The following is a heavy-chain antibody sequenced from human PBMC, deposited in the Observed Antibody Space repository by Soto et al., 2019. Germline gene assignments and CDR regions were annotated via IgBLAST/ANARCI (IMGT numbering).Heavy chain of an antibody. Sequence: QVHLVQSGAEVKKPGASVKVSCKGSGYIFTTYGITWVRQAPGQGLEWLGWISANNGNTNYAQKLQGRVTVTRDTSTSTAYMELRNLRSEDTAVYYCAIVRYGDYWGQGALVTVSS. CDR1: GYIFTTYG. CDR3: AIVRYGDY. V-gene: IGHV1-18*01. D-gene: IGHD1-1*01. CDR2: ISANNGNT. J-gene: IGHJ4*02.